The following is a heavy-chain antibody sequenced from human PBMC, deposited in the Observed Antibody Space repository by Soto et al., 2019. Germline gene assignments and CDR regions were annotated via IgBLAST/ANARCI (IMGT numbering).Heavy chain of an antibody. CDR3: ARGMGVMPTFDY. Sequence: VSGGGVVQPGRSLRLSCAASGFTFSSYAMHWVRQAPGKGLEWVAVISYDGSNKYYADSVKGRFTISRDNSKNTLYLQMNSLRAEDTAVYYCARGMGVMPTFDYWGQGTLVTVSS. J-gene: IGHJ4*02. CDR1: GFTFSSYA. D-gene: IGHD2-21*01. CDR2: ISYDGSNK. V-gene: IGHV3-30-3*01.